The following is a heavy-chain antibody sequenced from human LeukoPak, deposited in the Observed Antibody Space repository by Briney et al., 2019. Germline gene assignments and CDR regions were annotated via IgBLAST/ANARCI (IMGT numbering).Heavy chain of an antibody. CDR2: IYYSGRT. J-gene: IGHJ4*02. Sequence: SETLSLTCTVSVDSISSSSYYWGWIRQAPGKGLEWIGGIYYSGRTYYNPSLKSRVTISVDTSKNQFSLRLSSVTAADTAFYYCARQVDSTYFNFWGQGTLVTVSS. D-gene: IGHD5-12*01. CDR3: ARQVDSTYFNF. V-gene: IGHV4-39*01. CDR1: VDSISSSSYY.